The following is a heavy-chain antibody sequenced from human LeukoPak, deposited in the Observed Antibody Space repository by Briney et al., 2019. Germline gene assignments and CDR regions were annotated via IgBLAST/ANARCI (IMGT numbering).Heavy chain of an antibody. CDR3: ARRRGYSYDDAFDI. Sequence: GESLKISCKGSGYNFITYWIGWVRQMPGKGLEWMGIIYPGDSDTRYSPSFQGQVTISADKSISTAYLQWSSLKASDTAMYYCARRRGYSYDDAFDIWGQGTMVTVSS. J-gene: IGHJ3*02. V-gene: IGHV5-51*01. CDR2: IYPGDSDT. D-gene: IGHD5-18*01. CDR1: GYNFITYW.